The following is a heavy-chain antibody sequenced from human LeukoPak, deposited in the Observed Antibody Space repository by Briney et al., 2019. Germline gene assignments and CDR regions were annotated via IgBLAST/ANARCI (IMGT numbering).Heavy chain of an antibody. CDR2: INPSGGST. V-gene: IGHV1-46*01. J-gene: IGHJ6*02. D-gene: IGHD3-22*01. Sequence: ASVKVSCKASGYTFTRYYMHWVRQAPGQGLEWMGIINPSGGSTSYAQKFQGRVTMTRDTSTSTVCMELSSLRSEDTAVYYCARTYYYDSSASYGMDVWGQGTTVTVSS. CDR1: GYTFTRYY. CDR3: ARTYYYDSSASYGMDV.